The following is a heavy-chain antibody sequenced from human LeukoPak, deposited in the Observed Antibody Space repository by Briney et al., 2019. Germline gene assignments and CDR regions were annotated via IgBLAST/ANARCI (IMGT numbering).Heavy chain of an antibody. CDR3: ARDLLRGVIND. CDR1: GFTFSSYA. CDR2: ISYDGSKK. Sequence: GGSLRLSCAASGFTFSSYAMHWVRQAPGKGLEWVAVISYDGSKKYYADSVKGRFTISRDNSKNTLYPQMNSLRAEDTAVYYCARDLLRGVINDWGQGTLVTVSS. D-gene: IGHD3-10*01. J-gene: IGHJ4*02. V-gene: IGHV3-30-3*01.